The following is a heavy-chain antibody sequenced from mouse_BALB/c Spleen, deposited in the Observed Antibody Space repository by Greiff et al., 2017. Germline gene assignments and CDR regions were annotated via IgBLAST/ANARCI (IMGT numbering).Heavy chain of an antibody. CDR3: ARAYRDDDYAMDY. J-gene: IGHJ4*01. CDR2: ISSGGSYT. D-gene: IGHD2-14*01. Sequence: DVLLVESGGGLVKPGGSLKLSCAASGFTFSSYAMSWVRQSPEQRLEWVADISSGGSYTYYPDTVTGRFTIARDNAKNTLYLEMSSLRSEDTAMYYCARAYRDDDYAMDYWGQGTSVTVAS. CDR1: GFTFSSYA. V-gene: IGHV5-9-4*01.